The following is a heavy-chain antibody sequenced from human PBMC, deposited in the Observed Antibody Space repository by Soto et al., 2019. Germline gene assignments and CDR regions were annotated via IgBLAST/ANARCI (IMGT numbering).Heavy chain of an antibody. CDR2: ISGTGDTK. V-gene: IGHV3-11*01. CDR1: GFFFSDYY. D-gene: IGHD3-22*01. Sequence: PGGSLRLSCVASGFFFSDYYISWIRQAPGKGLECVAYISGTGDTKYYAESVRGRFTISRDNTKKSVFLQVNSLRADDTAVYYCAIGGGHIYYAGMDVWGQGTTVTVSS. J-gene: IGHJ6*02. CDR3: AIGGGHIYYAGMDV.